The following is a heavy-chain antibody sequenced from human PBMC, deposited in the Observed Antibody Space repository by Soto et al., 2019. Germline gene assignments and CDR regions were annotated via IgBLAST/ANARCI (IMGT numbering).Heavy chain of an antibody. CDR1: GGSISSSSYY. J-gene: IGHJ5*02. D-gene: IGHD6-13*01. CDR2: IYYSEST. CDR3: ATLGIAAAGAINNWFDP. Sequence: XATLSLTFTVCGGSISSSSYYGGWIRQPPGKGLEWIGSIYYSESTYYNPSLKSRVTISVDTSKNQFSLKLSSVTAADTAVYYCATLGIAAAGAINNWFDPCGQRTLVTVSS. V-gene: IGHV4-39*01.